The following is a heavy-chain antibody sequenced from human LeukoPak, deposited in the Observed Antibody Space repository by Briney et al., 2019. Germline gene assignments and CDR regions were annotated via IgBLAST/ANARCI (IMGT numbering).Heavy chain of an antibody. V-gene: IGHV3-30*04. J-gene: IGHJ4*02. CDR3: ARAHQVGFRFRGRYHSDLDY. D-gene: IGHD1-26*01. CDR1: GFTFNTYA. Sequence: GGSLRLSCEGSGFTFNTYAMHWVRQAPGKGLQWVSIISNDGGDKHYADSVKGRFTISRDNSQNTLYLHLNSLRPEDTAIYYCARAHQVGFRFRGRYHSDLDYWGQGTLVTVSS. CDR2: ISNDGGDK.